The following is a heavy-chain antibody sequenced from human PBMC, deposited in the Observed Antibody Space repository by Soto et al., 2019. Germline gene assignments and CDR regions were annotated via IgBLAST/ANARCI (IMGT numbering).Heavy chain of an antibody. CDR2: TYYRSRWYS. Sequence: PSQTLSLTCAISGDSVSSNSAAWHWIRQSPSRGLEWLGRTYYRSRWYSDYAVPVKGRITISPDTSKNQFSLQPNSLTPEDTAVYYCARFSCSNGVRYRLASRGQGTPVTVSS. J-gene: IGHJ4*02. D-gene: IGHD2-8*01. CDR3: ARFSCSNGVRYRLAS. V-gene: IGHV6-1*01. CDR1: GDSVSSNSAA.